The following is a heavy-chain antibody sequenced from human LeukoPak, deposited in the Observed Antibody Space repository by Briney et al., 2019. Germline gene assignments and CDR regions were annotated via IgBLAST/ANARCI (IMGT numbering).Heavy chain of an antibody. CDR2: IYYSGST. CDR3: ARHSSSWTDAFFDY. V-gene: IGHV4-4*02. Sequence: SETLSLTCAVSGGSISSSNWWSWVRQPPGKGLEWIGFIYYSGSTNYNPSLKSRVTISVDTSKNQFSLKLSSVTAADTAVYYCARHSSSWTDAFFDYWGQGTLVTVSS. D-gene: IGHD6-13*01. J-gene: IGHJ4*02. CDR1: GGSISSSNW.